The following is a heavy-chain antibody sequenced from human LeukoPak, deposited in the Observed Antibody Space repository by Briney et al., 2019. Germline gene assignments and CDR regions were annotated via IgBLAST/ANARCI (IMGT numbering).Heavy chain of an antibody. CDR2: IYYSGST. D-gene: IGHD2-21*02. CDR3: ASIVVVTGTTYGMDV. V-gene: IGHV4-31*03. J-gene: IGHJ6*02. Sequence: SQTLSLTCTVSGGSISSGGYYGSWIRQHPGKGLEWIGYIYYSGSTYYNPSLKSRVTISVDTSKNQFSLKLSSVTAADTAVYYCASIVVVTGTTYGMDVWGQGTTVTVS. CDR1: GGSISSGGYY.